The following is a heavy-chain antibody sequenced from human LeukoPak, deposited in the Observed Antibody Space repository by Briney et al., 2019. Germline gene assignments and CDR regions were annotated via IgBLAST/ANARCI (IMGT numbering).Heavy chain of an antibody. D-gene: IGHD3-10*01. V-gene: IGHV3-30*02. CDR2: IRYDGSNK. CDR1: GFTFSSYG. J-gene: IGHJ6*03. Sequence: GGSLRLSCAASGFTFSSYGMHWVRQAPGKGLEWVAFIRYDGSNKYYADSVKGRFTISRDNSKNTLYLQMNSLRAEDTAVYYCAKWGIEITMVRLDYYYYMDVWGKGTTVTISS. CDR3: AKWGIEITMVRLDYYYYMDV.